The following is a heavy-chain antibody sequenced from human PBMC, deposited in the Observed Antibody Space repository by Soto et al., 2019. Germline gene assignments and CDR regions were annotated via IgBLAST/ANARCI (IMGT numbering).Heavy chain of an antibody. CDR2: IYNSGIT. CDR1: GGSISSGDYS. CDR3: ARGVTVFGLVSRFWFDP. D-gene: IGHD3-3*01. V-gene: IGHV4-30-4*01. Sequence: SETLSLTCTVSGGSISSGDYSWSWVRQSPGKGLEWIGHIYNSGITYYNPSLKSRVVISIDTSRNQFSLRLNSLTAADRAVYFCARGVTVFGLVSRFWFDPWGQGSVVTVS. J-gene: IGHJ5*02.